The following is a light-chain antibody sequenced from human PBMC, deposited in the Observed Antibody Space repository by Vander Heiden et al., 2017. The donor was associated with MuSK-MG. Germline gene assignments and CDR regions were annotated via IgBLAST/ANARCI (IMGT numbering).Light chain of an antibody. V-gene: IGLV3-9*01. Sequence: SYELTPPLSVSVALGQTARITWGGNNIGSKNVHWYQQKPGQAPVLVIYRDSNRPSGIPERFSGSNSGNTATLTISRAQAGDEADYYCQVWDSSTGEVFGGGTKLTVL. J-gene: IGLJ3*02. CDR3: QVWDSSTGEV. CDR1: NIGSKN. CDR2: RDS.